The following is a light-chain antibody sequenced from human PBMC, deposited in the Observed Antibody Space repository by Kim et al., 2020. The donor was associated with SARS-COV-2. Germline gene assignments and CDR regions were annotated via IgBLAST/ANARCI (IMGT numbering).Light chain of an antibody. CDR2: EDN. CDR1: GGTIDTSY. CDR3: QSFDSNIDWV. J-gene: IGLJ3*02. V-gene: IGLV6-57*03. Sequence: KPVTIPCPRSGGTIDTSYVQLYLQRPGSAPITVIYEDNQRPSGVPDRFSGSIDSSSNSASLTISGLKTEDEGDYYCQSFDSNIDWVFGGGTQLTVL.